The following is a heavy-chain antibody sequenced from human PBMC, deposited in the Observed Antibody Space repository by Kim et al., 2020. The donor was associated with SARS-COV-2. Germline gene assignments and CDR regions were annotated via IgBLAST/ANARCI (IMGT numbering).Heavy chain of an antibody. Sequence: GGSLRLSCAASGFTFSSYSMNWVRQAPGKGLEWVSYISSSSSIIYYADSVKGRFTISRDNAKNSLYLQMNSLRDEDTAVYYCAREPYLEWELPDAFDIWGHGKMGTVSS. CDR2: ISSSSSII. V-gene: IGHV3-48*02. CDR1: GFTFSSYS. J-gene: IGHJ3*02. CDR3: AREPYLEWELPDAFDI. D-gene: IGHD1-26*01.